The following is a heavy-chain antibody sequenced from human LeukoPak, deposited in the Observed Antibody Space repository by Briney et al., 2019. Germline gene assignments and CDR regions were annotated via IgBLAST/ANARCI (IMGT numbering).Heavy chain of an antibody. J-gene: IGHJ5*02. D-gene: IGHD3-10*01. Sequence: ASVKVSCKASGYTFTGYYMHWVRQAPGQGLEWMGWINPNSGGTNYAQKFQGRVTMTRDTSISTAYMELSKLRSDDTAVYYCARDRPRSGITMVRGVRSWFDPWGQGTLVTVSS. CDR3: ARDRPRSGITMVRGVRSWFDP. CDR2: INPNSGGT. V-gene: IGHV1-2*02. CDR1: GYTFTGYY.